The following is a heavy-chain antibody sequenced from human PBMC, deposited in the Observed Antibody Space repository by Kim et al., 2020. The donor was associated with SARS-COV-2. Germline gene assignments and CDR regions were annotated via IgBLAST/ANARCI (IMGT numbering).Heavy chain of an antibody. D-gene: IGHD3-10*01. CDR2: T. Sequence: TYSSPSFKSRVTISLHTSKHQCSLKVTSVTAADTAVYYCARAPAGGGLDYWGHGTLVTVSS. V-gene: IGHV4-39*07. J-gene: IGHJ4*01. CDR3: ARAPAGGGLDY.